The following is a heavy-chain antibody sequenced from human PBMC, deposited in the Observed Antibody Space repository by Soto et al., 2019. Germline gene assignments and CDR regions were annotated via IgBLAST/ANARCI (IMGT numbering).Heavy chain of an antibody. Sequence: ETLSPTCPIYGGSFSGHYWGWIRQPPGKGLEWIGEINHSGGTCYNPSLKSRVTISVDTSKSQFSLKLTSVTAADRAVYYCARCSVDTVDSSGVYEHWGQGTPVTVS. CDR1: GGSFSGHY. J-gene: IGHJ4*02. V-gene: IGHV4-34*01. CDR3: ARCSVDTVDSSGVYEH. D-gene: IGHD3-22*01. CDR2: INHSGGT.